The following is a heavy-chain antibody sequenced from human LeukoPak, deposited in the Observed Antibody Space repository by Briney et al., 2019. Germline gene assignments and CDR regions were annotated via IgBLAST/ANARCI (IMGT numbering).Heavy chain of an antibody. CDR1: GFTFSSYW. D-gene: IGHD6-19*01. V-gene: IGHV3-21*01. CDR2: ISSSSSYI. CDR3: AREEFMTVAGIPHYFDY. J-gene: IGHJ4*02. Sequence: GGSLRLSCAASGFTFSSYWMNWARQAPGKGLEWVSSISSSSSYIYYADSVKGRFTISRDNAKNSLYLQMNSLRAEDTAVYYCAREEFMTVAGIPHYFDYWGQGTLVTVSS.